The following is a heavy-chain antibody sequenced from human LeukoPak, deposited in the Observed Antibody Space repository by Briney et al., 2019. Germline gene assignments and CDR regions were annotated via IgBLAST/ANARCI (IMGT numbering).Heavy chain of an antibody. CDR3: ASSIAAAGTDY. Sequence: GGSLRLSCAASGFTFSSYSMNWVRQAPGKGLEWVSSISSSSSYIYYADSVKGRFTISRDNAKNSLYLQMNSLRAEDTAVYYCASSIAAAGTDYWGQGTLVTVSS. CDR2: ISSSSSYI. CDR1: GFTFSSYS. J-gene: IGHJ4*02. V-gene: IGHV3-21*01. D-gene: IGHD6-13*01.